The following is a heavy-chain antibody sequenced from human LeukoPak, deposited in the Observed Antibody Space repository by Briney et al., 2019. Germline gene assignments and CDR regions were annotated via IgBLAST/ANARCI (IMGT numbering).Heavy chain of an antibody. J-gene: IGHJ4*02. D-gene: IGHD3-22*01. Sequence: GQSLKISCKASGYSFTSYWIGWMRQMPGKGLEWMGIIYPGDSDTRYSPSFQGQVTISADKSISTAYLQWSSLEASDTAMYYCARRVGYYYDSSGYYEPHFDYWGQGTVVSVSS. CDR3: ARRVGYYYDSSGYYEPHFDY. CDR2: IYPGDSDT. CDR1: GYSFTSYW. V-gene: IGHV5-51*01.